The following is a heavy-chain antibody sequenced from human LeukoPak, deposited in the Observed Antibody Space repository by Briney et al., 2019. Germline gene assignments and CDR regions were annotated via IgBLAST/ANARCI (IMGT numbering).Heavy chain of an antibody. CDR2: INPNSGGT. J-gene: IGHJ4*02. D-gene: IGHD6-6*01. Sequence: GASVKVSCKASGYTFTGYYMHWVRQAPGQGLEWMGWINPNSGGTKYAQKFQGRVTMTRDTSISTAYMELSRLRPDDTAVYYCARDPYSSSSYFDSWGQGTLVTVSS. CDR3: ARDPYSSSSYFDS. CDR1: GYTFTGYY. V-gene: IGHV1-2*02.